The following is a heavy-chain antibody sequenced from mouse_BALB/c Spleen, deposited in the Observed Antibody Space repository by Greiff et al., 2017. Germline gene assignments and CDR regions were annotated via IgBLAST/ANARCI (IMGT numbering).Heavy chain of an antibody. Sequence: VQLQQSGPELVKPGASVKISCKASGYSFTDYIMLWVKQSHGKSLEWIGNINPYYGSTSYNLKFKGKATLTVDKSSSTAYMQLNSLTSEDSAVYYCARSGGGYFDYWGQGTTLTVSS. CDR3: ARSGGGYFDY. V-gene: IGHV1-39*01. J-gene: IGHJ2*01. CDR1: GYSFTDYI. CDR2: INPYYGST. D-gene: IGHD4-1*01.